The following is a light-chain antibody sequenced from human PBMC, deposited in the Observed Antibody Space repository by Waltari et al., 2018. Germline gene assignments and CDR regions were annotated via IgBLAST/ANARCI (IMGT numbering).Light chain of an antibody. Sequence: SYVLTQTPSVSLAPGQTAIITCGGDTIDSKSVNWYQLQHGKAPVLVMVYDSYRPPGIPDRFSGSNAGNTATLTSSRVEDDDEADYCCQVWDDSNKSGVFGGGTKLTVL. CDR2: YDS. J-gene: IGLJ3*02. CDR3: QVWDDSNKSGV. V-gene: IGLV3-21*04. CDR1: TIDSKS.